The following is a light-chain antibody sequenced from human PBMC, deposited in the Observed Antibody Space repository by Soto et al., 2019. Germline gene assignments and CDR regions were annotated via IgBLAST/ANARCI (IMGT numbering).Light chain of an antibody. CDR1: SGHITYD. CDR2: VRADGSH. CDR3: QTWGTDYLI. J-gene: IGLJ2*01. Sequence: QAVVTQSPSASASLGASVKLTCTLSSGHITYDITWHQQQPEKGPRYLMKVRADGSHTKGDGIPDRFSGSTSGAERYLTISGLRSEDEADYYCQTWGTDYLIFGGGTKVTVL. V-gene: IGLV4-69*02.